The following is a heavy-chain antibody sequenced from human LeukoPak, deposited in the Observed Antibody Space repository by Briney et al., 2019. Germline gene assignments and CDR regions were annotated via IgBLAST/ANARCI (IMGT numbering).Heavy chain of an antibody. CDR3: AKPGIAAAGTFGGGVWNWFDP. J-gene: IGHJ5*02. Sequence: GGSLRLSCAASGFTFSSYWMSWVRQAPGKGLEWVANIKQDGSEKYYVDSVKGRFTISRDNAKNSLYLQMNSLRAEDTAVYYCAKPGIAAAGTFGGGVWNWFDPWGQGTLVTVSS. CDR2: IKQDGSEK. V-gene: IGHV3-7*01. CDR1: GFTFSSYW. D-gene: IGHD6-13*01.